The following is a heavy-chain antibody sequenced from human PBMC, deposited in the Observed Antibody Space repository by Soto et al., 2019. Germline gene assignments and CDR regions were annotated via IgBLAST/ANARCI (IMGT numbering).Heavy chain of an antibody. Sequence: ASVKVSCKASGYTFTSYGISWVRQAPGQGLEWMGWISAYNGNTNYAQKLQGRVTMTTDTSTSTAYMELRSLRSDDTAVYYCVSSRFGDVNDAFDIWGQGTMVT. CDR1: GYTFTSYG. D-gene: IGHD3-10*01. J-gene: IGHJ3*02. CDR3: VSSRFGDVNDAFDI. CDR2: ISAYNGNT. V-gene: IGHV1-18*01.